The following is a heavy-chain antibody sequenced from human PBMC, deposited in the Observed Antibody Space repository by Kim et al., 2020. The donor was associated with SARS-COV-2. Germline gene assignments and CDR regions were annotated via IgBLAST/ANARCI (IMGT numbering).Heavy chain of an antibody. J-gene: IGHJ4*02. V-gene: IGHV4-39*07. Sequence: KSRVTISVDTSKNQFSLKLSSGTAADTAVYYCARARNYYDSSGSVRYFDYWGQGTLVTVSS. CDR3: ARARNYYDSSGSVRYFDY. D-gene: IGHD3-22*01.